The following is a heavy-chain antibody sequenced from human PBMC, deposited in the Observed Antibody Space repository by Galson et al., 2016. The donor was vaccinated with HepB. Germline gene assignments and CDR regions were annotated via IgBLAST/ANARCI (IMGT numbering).Heavy chain of an antibody. J-gene: IGHJ4*02. Sequence: SLRLSCAASGFTFSSYGMHWVRQAPGKGLEWVAIIWYDGSNKYCADSVKGRFTISRDNSINTLYLQMNSLRAEDTAVYYCARDGDTAMLTANYYFDYWGQGTLVTVSS. CDR3: ARDGDTAMLTANYYFDY. D-gene: IGHD5-18*01. V-gene: IGHV3-33*01. CDR1: GFTFSSYG. CDR2: IWYDGSNK.